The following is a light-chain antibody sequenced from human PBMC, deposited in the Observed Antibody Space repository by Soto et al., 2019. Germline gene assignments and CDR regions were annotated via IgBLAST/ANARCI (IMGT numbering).Light chain of an antibody. J-gene: IGKJ1*01. Sequence: AIQMTQSPSSLSASVGDRVTITCRASQGIGNYLAWYQQKPGKVPKLLIYAASSLQSGVPSRFSGSGSGTDFTLTISSLQPEDFATYYCLQDYNYPRTFGQGTKVDIK. V-gene: IGKV1-6*01. CDR2: AAS. CDR3: LQDYNYPRT. CDR1: QGIGNY.